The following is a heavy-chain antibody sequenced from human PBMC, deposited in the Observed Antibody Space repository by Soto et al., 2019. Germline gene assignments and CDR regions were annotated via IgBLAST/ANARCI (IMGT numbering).Heavy chain of an antibody. CDR1: VFTFSTYP. V-gene: IGHV3-23*01. CDR2: ISSTAGRTS. Sequence: PWGSLRLACAASVFTFSTYPMTWVRQAPGKGLEWVSSISSTAGRTSSYADSVKGRFAISRDFSDNTVYLQMNNLRVDDTAVYFCAKGVLSFHYGMEVWGQGTTVTVSS. CDR3: AKGVLSFHYGMEV. D-gene: IGHD3-10*01. J-gene: IGHJ6*02.